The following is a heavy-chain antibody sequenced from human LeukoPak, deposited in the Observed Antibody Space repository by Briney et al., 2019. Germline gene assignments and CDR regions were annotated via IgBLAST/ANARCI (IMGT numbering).Heavy chain of an antibody. CDR1: GFTFSSYA. Sequence: GGSLRLSCAASGFTFSSYAMSWVRQAPGKGLEWVSAISGSGGSTYYADSVKGRFTISRDNSKNTLSLQMNSLRAEDTAVYYCARTTGYSSGWDHYYYYGLDVWGQGTTVTVSS. D-gene: IGHD6-25*01. J-gene: IGHJ6*02. CDR2: ISGSGGST. CDR3: ARTTGYSSGWDHYYYYGLDV. V-gene: IGHV3-23*01.